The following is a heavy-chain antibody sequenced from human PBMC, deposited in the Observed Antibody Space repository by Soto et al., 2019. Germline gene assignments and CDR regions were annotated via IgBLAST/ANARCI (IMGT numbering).Heavy chain of an antibody. CDR3: TRSFYSSSWYARN. CDR2: VYHSGTT. V-gene: IGHV4-38-2*01. J-gene: IGHJ4*02. D-gene: IGHD6-13*01. CDR1: GFSISSAYY. Sequence: SLTCAVSGFSISSAYYWGWIRQPPGKGLEWVGTVYHSGTTYYNPSLKSRVSMSLDTSKNQFSLKLTSVTAADTAVYYCTRSFYSSSWYARNWGEGAWVTVSS.